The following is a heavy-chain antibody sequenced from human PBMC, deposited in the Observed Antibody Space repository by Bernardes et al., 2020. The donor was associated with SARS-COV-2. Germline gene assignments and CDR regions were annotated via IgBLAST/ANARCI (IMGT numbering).Heavy chain of an antibody. CDR2: INQDGSDK. D-gene: IGHD6-6*01. CDR3: ARIYSTSSFDFDY. CDR1: GLTFSTYG. Sequence: GGSLRLSCSASGLTFSTYGMHWLRQAPGKGLEWVANINQDGSDKYYVDSVKGRFTISRDNAKNSLFMQMNTLRAEDTAVYYCARIYSTSSFDFDYWGQGTLVTVSS. V-gene: IGHV3-7*01. J-gene: IGHJ4*02.